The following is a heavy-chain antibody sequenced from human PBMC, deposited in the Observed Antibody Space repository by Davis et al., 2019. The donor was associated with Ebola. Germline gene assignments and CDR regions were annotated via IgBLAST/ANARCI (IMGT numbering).Heavy chain of an antibody. V-gene: IGHV4-59*01. CDR2: IYYSGST. Sequence: SETLSLTCTVSGGSISSYYWSWIRQPPGKGLEWNGYIYYSGSTNYNPSLKSRVTISVDTSKNQFSLKLSSVTAADTAVYYCARQTTIFGVVIATEFDYWGQGTLVTVSS. J-gene: IGHJ4*02. CDR3: ARQTTIFGVVIATEFDY. D-gene: IGHD3-3*01. CDR1: GGSISSYY.